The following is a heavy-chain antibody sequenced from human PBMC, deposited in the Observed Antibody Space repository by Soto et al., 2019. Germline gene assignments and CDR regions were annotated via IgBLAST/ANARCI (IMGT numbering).Heavy chain of an antibody. D-gene: IGHD2-2*01. Sequence: PGGSLRLSCAASGFDFSSHGMNWVRQAPGKGLEWVSTISSTGRTSYYTDSVKGRFTVSRDNSKNTVSLQMSSLRVEDTALYYCAKRIDTSTSGGAFDFWGQGAMVTVSS. CDR1: GFDFSSHG. J-gene: IGHJ3*01. CDR3: AKRIDTSTSGGAFDF. V-gene: IGHV3-23*01. CDR2: ISSTGRTS.